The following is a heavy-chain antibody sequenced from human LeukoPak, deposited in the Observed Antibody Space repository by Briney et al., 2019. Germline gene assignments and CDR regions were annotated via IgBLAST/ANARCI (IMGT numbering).Heavy chain of an antibody. V-gene: IGHV3-23*01. CDR2: ISDTGKTT. J-gene: IGHJ5*02. Sequence: GESLRLSCEASGFAFSNHAMTWVRQAPGEGLQWVSTISDTGKTTFYRDSVRGRFTISRDVSNNTLYLQMDGLRADDTAVYYCARGGAYDYGVLDAWGQGTLVTVSS. D-gene: IGHD4/OR15-4a*01. CDR1: GFAFSNHA. CDR3: ARGGAYDYGVLDA.